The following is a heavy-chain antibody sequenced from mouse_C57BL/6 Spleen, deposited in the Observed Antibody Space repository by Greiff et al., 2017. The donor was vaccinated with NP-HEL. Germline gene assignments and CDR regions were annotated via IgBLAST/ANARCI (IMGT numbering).Heavy chain of an antibody. V-gene: IGHV1-42*01. CDR2: INPSTGGT. CDR1: GYSFTGYY. J-gene: IGHJ3*01. D-gene: IGHD3-2*02. CDR3: ARQDSSGLAWFAY. Sequence: EVQLQQSGPELVKPGASVKISCKASGYSFTGYYMNWVKQSPEKSLEWIGEINPSTGGTTYNQKFKAKATLTVDKSSSTAYMQLKSLTSADSAVYDCARQDSSGLAWFAYWGQGTLVTVSA.